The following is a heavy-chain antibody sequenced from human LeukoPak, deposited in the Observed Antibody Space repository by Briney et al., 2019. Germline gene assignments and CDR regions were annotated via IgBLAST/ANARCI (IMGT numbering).Heavy chain of an antibody. J-gene: IGHJ4*02. CDR2: IYAGGRT. Sequence: GRSLRPSCAAAGFTVSYKYMSWVRQAPGEGLEWDSVIYAGGRTSYADYVKGRFTISRDNSKNTLYLQMNSLRAEDTAVYYCARDLGGYNPFDYWGQGTLVTVSS. CDR1: GFTVSYKY. CDR3: ARDLGGYNPFDY. D-gene: IGHD5-18*01. V-gene: IGHV3-53*01.